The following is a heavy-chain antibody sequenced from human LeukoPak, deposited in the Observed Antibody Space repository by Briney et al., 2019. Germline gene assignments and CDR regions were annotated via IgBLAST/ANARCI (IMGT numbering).Heavy chain of an antibody. J-gene: IGHJ6*02. Sequence: GGSLRLSCAASGFTFSSYRMTWVRQAPGKGLEWVSSISSSSSYIYYADSVKGRFTISRDNAKNSLYLQMNSLRAEDTAVYYCARDGIVVVVAATRREYYYGMDVWGQGTTVTVSS. CDR3: ARDGIVVVVAATRREYYYGMDV. CDR1: GFTFSSYR. D-gene: IGHD2-15*01. CDR2: ISSSSSYI. V-gene: IGHV3-21*01.